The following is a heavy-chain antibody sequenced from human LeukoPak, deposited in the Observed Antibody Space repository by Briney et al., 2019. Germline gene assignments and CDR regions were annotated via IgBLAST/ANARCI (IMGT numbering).Heavy chain of an antibody. D-gene: IGHD1-26*01. CDR3: ARATGYSGVDY. CDR2: IHYTGST. J-gene: IGHJ4*02. Sequence: SETLSLTCTVSGGSISGYYWSWIRQPPGKGLEWIGYIHYTGSTNYNPSLKSRVTISVDTSKNQFSLKLNSVTAADTAIYSCARATGYSGVDYWGQGTLVTVSS. V-gene: IGHV4-59*01. CDR1: GGSISGYY.